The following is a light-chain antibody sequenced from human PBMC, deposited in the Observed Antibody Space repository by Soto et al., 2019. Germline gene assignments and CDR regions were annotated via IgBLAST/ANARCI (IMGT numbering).Light chain of an antibody. CDR3: QQYNHYSGLT. V-gene: IGKV1-5*01. CDR1: QSISRW. J-gene: IGKJ4*01. CDR2: DAS. Sequence: DIQMTQSPSTLSASVGDRVTITCRASQSISRWLAWYRQKPGKAPKLLIYDASSLESGVPSRFSGSGSGTEFTLTISSLQPDDFATYYCQQYNHYSGLTFGGGTKVDIK.